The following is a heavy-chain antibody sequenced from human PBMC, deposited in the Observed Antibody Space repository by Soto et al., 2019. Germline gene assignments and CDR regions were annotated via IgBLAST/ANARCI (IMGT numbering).Heavy chain of an antibody. CDR2: MNPNSGNT. CDR3: AISLREGSGIPPLWGGFDP. V-gene: IGHV1-8*01. Sequence: ASVKVSCKASGYTFTRYDINWVRQATGQGLEWMGWMNPNSGNTGYAQKLQGRVTMTRNTSISTAYMELSSLRSEDTAFYYCAISLREGSGIPPLWGGFDPWGQGTLVTVSS. D-gene: IGHD3-10*01. CDR1: GYTFTRYD. J-gene: IGHJ5*02.